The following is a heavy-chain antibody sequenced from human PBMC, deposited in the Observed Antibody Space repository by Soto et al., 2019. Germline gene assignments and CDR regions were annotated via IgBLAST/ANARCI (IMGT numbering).Heavy chain of an antibody. V-gene: IGHV3-23*01. CDR3: AKKSERDDYSNYESHYFDY. Sequence: EVQLLESGGGLVQPGGSLRLSCAASGFTFSSYAMSWVRQAPGKGLEWVSAISGSGGSTYYADSVKGRFTISRDNSKNTLYLQMNSLRAEDTAVYYCAKKSERDDYSNYESHYFDYWGQGTLVTVSS. CDR1: GFTFSSYA. CDR2: ISGSGGST. J-gene: IGHJ4*02. D-gene: IGHD4-4*01.